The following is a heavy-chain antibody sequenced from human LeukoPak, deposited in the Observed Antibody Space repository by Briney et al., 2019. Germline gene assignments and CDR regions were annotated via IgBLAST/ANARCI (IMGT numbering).Heavy chain of an antibody. CDR2: ISPSDTTT. V-gene: IGHV3-48*03. CDR3: ATKLPGTVYFNY. D-gene: IGHD1-1*01. Sequence: AGGSLRLSCAASGFSFSNYEMNWVRQAPGKGLEWIPFISPSDTTTYYADSVKGRFTISRDNAKNSLFLQMNSLRVEDTAVYYCATKLPGTVYFNYWGQGTLVTVSS. CDR1: GFSFSNYE. J-gene: IGHJ4*02.